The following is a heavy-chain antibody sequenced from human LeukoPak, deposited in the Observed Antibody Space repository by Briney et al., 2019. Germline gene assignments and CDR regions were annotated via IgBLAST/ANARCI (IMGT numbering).Heavy chain of an antibody. D-gene: IGHD3-10*01. V-gene: IGHV1-2*02. CDR1: GYTFTSYD. CDR3: ARDLFYSVSGTYYNVGRVFNY. CDR2: INPNSGGT. Sequence: ASVKVSCKASGYTFTSYDISWVRRAPGQGLEWMGWINPNSGGTNYAQKFQGRVTMTRDTSITTAYMELTSLRSDDTAVYYCARDLFYSVSGTYYNVGRVFNYWGQGTLVTVSS. J-gene: IGHJ4*02.